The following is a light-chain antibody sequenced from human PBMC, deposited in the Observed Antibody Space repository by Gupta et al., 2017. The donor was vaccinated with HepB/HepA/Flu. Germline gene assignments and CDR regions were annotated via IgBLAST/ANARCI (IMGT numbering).Light chain of an antibody. CDR3: QAWDSSTAVV. J-gene: IGLJ2*01. CDR2: QDS. CDR1: KLGDKY. V-gene: IGLV3-1*01. Sequence: YHLTQPPSLSVSPGQTASITCSGDKLGDKYACWYQQKPGQAPVLVIYQDSKRPSGIPERFSGSNSGNTATLTISGTQAMDEADYYCQAWDSSTAVVFGGGTKLTVL.